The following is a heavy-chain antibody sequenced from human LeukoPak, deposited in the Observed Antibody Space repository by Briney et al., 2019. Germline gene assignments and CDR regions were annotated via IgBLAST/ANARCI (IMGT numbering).Heavy chain of an antibody. CDR1: GFTFSGSD. D-gene: IGHD1/OR15-1a*01. CDR2: IRSKANTYAT. CDR3: VRWMGGGNNYGLYV. V-gene: IGHV3-73*01. Sequence: GGSLNLSCAASGFTFSGSDMHWVRQASGKGLEWVGRIRSKANTYATEYAASVEGRLTISRDDSKNTAYLQMNSLKTEDTAVYYCVRWMGGGNNYGLYVWGQGTTVTVSS. J-gene: IGHJ6*02.